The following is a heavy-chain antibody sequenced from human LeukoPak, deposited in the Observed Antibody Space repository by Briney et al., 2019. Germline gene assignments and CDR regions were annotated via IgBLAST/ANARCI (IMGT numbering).Heavy chain of an antibody. D-gene: IGHD4-11*01. CDR1: GGSFSGFY. Sequence: KSSETLSLTCFSGGSFSGFYWRWIRQSPGKGLEWIGEINHSGTTNYNPSLMSRVTISVDTSKNQFSLRLSSVTAADTAVYYCARGKITVTGYYYAMDVWGQGTTVTVSS. V-gene: IGHV4-34*01. CDR3: ARGKITVTGYYYAMDV. CDR2: INHSGTT. J-gene: IGHJ6*02.